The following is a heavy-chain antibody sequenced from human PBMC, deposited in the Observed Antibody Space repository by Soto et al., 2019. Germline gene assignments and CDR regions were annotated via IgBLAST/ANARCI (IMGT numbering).Heavy chain of an antibody. CDR1: GGSISSYY. D-gene: IGHD5-18*01. Sequence: PSETLYLTCTVSGGSISSYYWSWIRQPPGKGLEWIGYIYYSGSTNYNPSLKSRVTISVDTSKNQFSLKLSSVTAADTAVYYCARYSYGSILDYWGQGTLVTVSS. V-gene: IGHV4-59*01. J-gene: IGHJ4*02. CDR2: IYYSGST. CDR3: ARYSYGSILDY.